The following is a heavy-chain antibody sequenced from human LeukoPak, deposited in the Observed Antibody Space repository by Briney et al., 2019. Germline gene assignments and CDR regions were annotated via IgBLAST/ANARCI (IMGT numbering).Heavy chain of an antibody. CDR2: FDPEDGET. V-gene: IGHV1-24*01. D-gene: IGHD5-18*01. CDR3: ATARGYSYGYFPRNYYYGMDV. Sequence: GASVKVSRKVSGYTLTELSMHWVRQAPGKGLEWMGGFDPEDGETIYAQKFQGRVTMTEDTSTDTAYMELSSLRSEDTAVYYCATARGYSYGYFPRNYYYGMDVWGQGTTVTVSS. CDR1: GYTLTELS. J-gene: IGHJ6*02.